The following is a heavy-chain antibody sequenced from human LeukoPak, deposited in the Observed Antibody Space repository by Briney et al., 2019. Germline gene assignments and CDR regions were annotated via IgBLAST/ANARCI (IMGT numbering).Heavy chain of an antibody. J-gene: IGHJ4*02. D-gene: IGHD5-12*01. CDR3: ARLSGPSGSTSRVFEY. CDR2: ISGGGDAT. Sequence: GGSRRLSSAASGFTLVTYAMIWVRRAPGKGLEWVSAISGGGDATYYTDFVKGRFTISRDNSESTVYLRVNSLRAEDTAVYYCARLSGPSGSTSRVFEYWGQGALVTVSS. V-gene: IGHV3-23*01. CDR1: GFTLVTYA.